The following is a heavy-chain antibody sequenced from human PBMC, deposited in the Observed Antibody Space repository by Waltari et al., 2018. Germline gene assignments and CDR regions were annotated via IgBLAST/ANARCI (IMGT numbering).Heavy chain of an antibody. CDR3: ARGGVTRVFGY. J-gene: IGHJ4*02. CDR1: GGSLSGFY. CDR2: VNYTGSA. Sequence: QVQLQQWGAGLLKPSETLSLTCALSGGSLSGFYWSWIRQTPAKGLEWIGQVNYTGSATYNPSLQSRVTISLDTSKNQFSLKVKSVSATDTAVYFCARGGVTRVFGYWGQGTLVTVSS. D-gene: IGHD3-10*01. V-gene: IGHV4-34*02.